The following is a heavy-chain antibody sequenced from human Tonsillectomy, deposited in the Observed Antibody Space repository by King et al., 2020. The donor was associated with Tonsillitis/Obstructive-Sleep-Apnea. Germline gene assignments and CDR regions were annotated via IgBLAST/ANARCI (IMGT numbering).Heavy chain of an antibody. J-gene: IGHJ6*02. CDR1: GFTFSSYG. Sequence: QLVQSGGGVVQPGRSLRLSCAASGFTFSSYGMHWVRQAPGKGLEWVATISSDGNNKYYADSVKGRFTISRDNSKNTLHLQMNSLRAEDTAVFYCTRDWGGYCSSTSCPRDGMDVWGQGTTVTVSS. V-gene: IGHV3-30*04. CDR3: TRDWGGYCSSTSCPRDGMDV. CDR2: ISSDGNNK. D-gene: IGHD2-2*01.